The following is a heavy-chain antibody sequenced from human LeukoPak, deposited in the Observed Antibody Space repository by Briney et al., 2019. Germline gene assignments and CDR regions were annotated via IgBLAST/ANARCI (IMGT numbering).Heavy chain of an antibody. CDR3: AADRDFTSYYYYYGMDV. CDR2: IVVGSGNT. J-gene: IGHJ6*02. D-gene: IGHD3-3*01. V-gene: IGHV1-58*01. CDR1: GFTFTSSA. Sequence: SVKVSCKASGFTFTSSAVQWVRQARGRRLEWIGWIVVGSGNTNYAQKFQERVTITRDMSTSTAYMELSSLRSEDTAVYYCAADRDFTSYYYYYGMDVWGQGTTVTVSS.